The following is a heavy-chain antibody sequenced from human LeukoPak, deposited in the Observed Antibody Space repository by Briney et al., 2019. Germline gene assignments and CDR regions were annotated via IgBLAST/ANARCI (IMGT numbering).Heavy chain of an antibody. V-gene: IGHV3-21*01. J-gene: IGHJ4*02. D-gene: IGHD2-15*01. CDR1: GFTFSSYS. CDR3: ARGIVVVVAAYFDY. Sequence: GGSLRLPCAASGFTFSSYSMNWVRQAPGKGLEWVSSISSSSYIYYADPVKGRFTISRDNAKNSLYLQMNSLRAEDTAVYYCARGIVVVVAAYFDYWGQGTLVTVSS. CDR2: ISSSSYI.